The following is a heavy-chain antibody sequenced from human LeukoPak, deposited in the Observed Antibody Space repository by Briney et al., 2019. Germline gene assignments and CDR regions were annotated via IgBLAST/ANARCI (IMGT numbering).Heavy chain of an antibody. Sequence: SVKVSCKASGGTFSSYAISWVRQAPGQGLEWKGGIIPIFGTANYAQKFQGRVTITADESTSTAYMELSSLRSEDTAVYYCARDQGGDCYPPCPDAFDIWGQGTMVTVSS. V-gene: IGHV1-69*01. CDR2: IIPIFGTA. D-gene: IGHD2-21*02. CDR3: ARDQGGDCYPPCPDAFDI. J-gene: IGHJ3*02. CDR1: GGTFSSYA.